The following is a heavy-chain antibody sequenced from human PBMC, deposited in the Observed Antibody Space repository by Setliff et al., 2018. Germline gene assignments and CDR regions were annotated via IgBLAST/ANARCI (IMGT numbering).Heavy chain of an antibody. Sequence: PSETLSLTCAVSGYSVRSGYYWGWVRQPPGKGLEWIGSIFHSGKTYYNQSPQSRVTISIETSNNQFSLKLNSVNDADTAVYYCVRGIGTPWGQGTLVTVSS. CDR3: VRGIGTP. J-gene: IGHJ5*02. V-gene: IGHV4-38-2*01. CDR1: GYSVRSGYY. CDR2: IFHSGKT.